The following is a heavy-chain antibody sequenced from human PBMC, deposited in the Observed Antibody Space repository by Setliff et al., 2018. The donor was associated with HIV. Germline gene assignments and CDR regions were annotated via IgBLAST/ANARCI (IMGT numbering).Heavy chain of an antibody. CDR2: MNPNSGNT. CDR3: ARGAWYSSGWYSSRYMDV. CDR1: GYTFNNYY. D-gene: IGHD6-19*01. Sequence: ASVKVSCKASGYTFNNYYMHWVRQATGQGLEWMGWMNPNSGNTGYAQKFQGRVTMTRDASISTAYMELNTLKFEDTAVYYCARGAWYSSGWYSSRYMDVWGKGTTVTVSS. J-gene: IGHJ6*03. V-gene: IGHV1-8*02.